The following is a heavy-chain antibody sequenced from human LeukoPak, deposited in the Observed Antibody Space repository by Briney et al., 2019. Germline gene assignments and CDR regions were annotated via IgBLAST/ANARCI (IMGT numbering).Heavy chain of an antibody. Sequence: SETLSLTCTVSGGSINNYYWSWIRQPPGKGLEWIGYIYYSGSTNYNPSLKSRVTISVDTSKNQFSLKLSSVTAADTAVYYCARDSGTGYYFDYWGQGTLVTVSS. CDR3: ARDSGTGYYFDY. CDR2: IYYSGST. J-gene: IGHJ4*02. D-gene: IGHD2-8*02. V-gene: IGHV4-59*01. CDR1: GGSINNYY.